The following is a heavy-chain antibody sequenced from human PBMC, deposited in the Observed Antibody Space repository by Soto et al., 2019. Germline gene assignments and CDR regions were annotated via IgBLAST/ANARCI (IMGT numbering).Heavy chain of an antibody. CDR1: GFSFDGYA. V-gene: IGHV3-9*01. Sequence: PGGSLSLSCAASGFSFDGYAMNWVRQPPGKGLEWVSGISWNSGNIDYADSVKGRFTISRDNAKNSLYLQMNSLRAEDTALYYCVKASTYSSSQGWFDPWGQGTMVTVS. CDR3: VKASTYSSSQGWFDP. J-gene: IGHJ5*02. CDR2: ISWNSGNI. D-gene: IGHD6-6*01.